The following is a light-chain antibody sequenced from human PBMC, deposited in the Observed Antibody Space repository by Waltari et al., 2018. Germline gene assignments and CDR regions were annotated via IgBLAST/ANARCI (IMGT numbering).Light chain of an antibody. CDR3: VLYMGSGIWV. J-gene: IGLJ3*02. CDR1: SGSVPTNYY. CDR2: TPD. V-gene: IGLV8-61*01. Sequence: QTVVTQEPSFSVSPGGTVTLTCGLTSGSVPTNYYPSWYQQTPGQAPRTPIYTPDTRASWVPVRFSGSILGNKAALTITGAQADDESDYYCVLYMGSGIWVFGGGTKLTVL.